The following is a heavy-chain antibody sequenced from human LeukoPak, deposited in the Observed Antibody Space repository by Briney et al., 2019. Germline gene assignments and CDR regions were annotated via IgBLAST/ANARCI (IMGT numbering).Heavy chain of an antibody. V-gene: IGHV3-21*01. Sequence: GGSLRLSCAASGFTFSSYSMNWVRQAPGKGLEWVSSISSSSSYIYYADSVKGRFTISRDNAKNSLYLQMNSLRVEDTAVYYCARTGAGITGTKNWFDPWGQGTLVTVSS. CDR1: GFTFSSYS. CDR2: ISSSSSYI. CDR3: ARTGAGITGTKNWFDP. J-gene: IGHJ5*02. D-gene: IGHD1-20*01.